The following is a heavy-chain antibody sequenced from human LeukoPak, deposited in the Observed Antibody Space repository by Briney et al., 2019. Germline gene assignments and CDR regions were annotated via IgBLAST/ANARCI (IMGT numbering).Heavy chain of an antibody. J-gene: IGHJ4*02. CDR3: ARDGRPLHSNYADYFDY. CDR1: GFTFSSHG. D-gene: IGHD4-11*01. V-gene: IGHV3-23*01. CDR2: ISGSGDNT. Sequence: GGTLRLSCAASGFTFSSHGMSWVRQAPGKGLEWVSTISGSGDNTYYADSVKGRFTISRDNAKNSLYLQMNSLRAEDTAIYYCARDGRPLHSNYADYFDYWGQGTLVTVSS.